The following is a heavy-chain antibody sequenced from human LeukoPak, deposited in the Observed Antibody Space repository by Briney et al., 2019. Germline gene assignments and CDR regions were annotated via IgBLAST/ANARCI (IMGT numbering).Heavy chain of an antibody. CDR3: ARDVQVATIYPLDY. CDR2: ISSSSTTI. CDR1: GFTFSGYS. Sequence: GGSLRLSCAASGFTFSGYSMMWVRQAPGKGLEWVSYISSSSTTIHYADSVKGRFTISRDNAKNSLYLQMNSLRAEDTAVYYCARDVQVATIYPLDYWGQGTLVTVSS. J-gene: IGHJ4*02. D-gene: IGHD5-12*01. V-gene: IGHV3-48*04.